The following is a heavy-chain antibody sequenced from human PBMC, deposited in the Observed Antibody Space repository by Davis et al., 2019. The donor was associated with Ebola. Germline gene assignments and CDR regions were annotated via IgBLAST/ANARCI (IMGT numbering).Heavy chain of an antibody. CDR1: GFTFSNAW. V-gene: IGHV3-66*02. Sequence: GGSLRLSCAASGFTFSNAWMSWVRQAPGTGLEWVSVIQSGGGTYYADSVKGRFTISRDNSKNTLYLQMNSLRAEDTAVYYCAEIYWVRYGMDVWGQGTTVTVSS. CDR2: IQSGGGT. J-gene: IGHJ6*02. D-gene: IGHD2-8*02. CDR3: AEIYWVRYGMDV.